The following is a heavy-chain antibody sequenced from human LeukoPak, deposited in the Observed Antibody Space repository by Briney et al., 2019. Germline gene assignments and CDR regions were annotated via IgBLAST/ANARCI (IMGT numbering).Heavy chain of an antibody. J-gene: IGHJ4*02. Sequence: GGSLRLSCAVSGFTFSSYSMNWVRQAPGKGLEWVSYISSSSTIYYADSVKGRFTISRDNAKNSLYLQMNSLRAEDTAVYYCARDSAGGWLWWGQGTLVTVSS. CDR2: ISSSSTI. CDR1: GFTFSSYS. V-gene: IGHV3-48*01. D-gene: IGHD6-19*01. CDR3: ARDSAGGWLW.